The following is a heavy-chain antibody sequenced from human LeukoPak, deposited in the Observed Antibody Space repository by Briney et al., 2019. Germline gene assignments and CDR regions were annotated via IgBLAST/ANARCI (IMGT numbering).Heavy chain of an antibody. D-gene: IGHD3-10*01. CDR2: ISSSSSTI. CDR1: GFTFSSYS. CDR3: ARLGIPYGSGSYYNVRGGNWFDP. V-gene: IGHV3-48*01. Sequence: GGSLRLSCAASGFTFSSYSMNWVRQAPGKGLEWVSYISSSSSTIYYADSVKGRFTISRDNAKNSPYLQMNSLRAEDTAVYYCARLGIPYGSGSYYNVRGGNWFDPWGQGTLVTVSS. J-gene: IGHJ5*02.